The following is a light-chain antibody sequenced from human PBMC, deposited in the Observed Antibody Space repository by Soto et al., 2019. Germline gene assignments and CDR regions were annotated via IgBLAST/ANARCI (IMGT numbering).Light chain of an antibody. Sequence: AIQLTQSPSPRHASVGDRVTTTCRPTQAIRTALGWNQQNPGKVPNLLTYAAYILQGGVPSRFSGGGSGTDFTLTISSLQPEDFATYSGLLDFRYFWAFGQGTRWIS. CDR3: LLDFRYFWA. J-gene: IGKJ1*01. CDR1: QAIRTA. V-gene: IGKV1-6*01. CDR2: AAY.